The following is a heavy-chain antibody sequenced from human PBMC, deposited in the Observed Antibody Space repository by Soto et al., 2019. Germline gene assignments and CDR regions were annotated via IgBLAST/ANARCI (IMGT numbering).Heavy chain of an antibody. Sequence: SETLSLTCSVSGGTINSGDYFWRWIRQPPGKGLEWIGSIFYTGSTYYSPSLKSRASMSMDTSKTLFSLRLRSLTAADTAVYFCARVKATLYRHYYFDYWGQGTPVTVSS. V-gene: IGHV4-30-4*01. J-gene: IGHJ4*02. CDR3: ARVKATLYRHYYFDY. CDR1: GGTINSGDYF. D-gene: IGHD5-12*01. CDR2: IFYTGST.